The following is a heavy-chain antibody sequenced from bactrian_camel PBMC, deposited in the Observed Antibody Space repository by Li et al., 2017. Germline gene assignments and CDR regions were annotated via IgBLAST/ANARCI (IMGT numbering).Heavy chain of an antibody. J-gene: IGHJ4*01. CDR2: INSGGGST. D-gene: IGHD7*01. V-gene: IGHV3S1*01. Sequence: VQLVESGGGLVQPGGPLRLSCAASGFPFAGYCLYWVRQAPGKGLEWVSAINSGGGSTYYADSVKGRFTISRDNAKNTLYLQMNSLKPDDTAVYYCAAWWTYWGQGTQVTVS. CDR3: AAWWTY. CDR1: GFPFAGYC.